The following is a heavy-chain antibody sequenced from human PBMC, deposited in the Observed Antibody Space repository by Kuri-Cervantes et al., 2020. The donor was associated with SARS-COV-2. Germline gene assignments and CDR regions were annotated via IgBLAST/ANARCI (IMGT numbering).Heavy chain of an antibody. CDR1: GGSISSSSYY. CDR3: ATSPGMWLGD. J-gene: IGHJ4*02. D-gene: IGHD6-19*01. V-gene: IGHV4-39*07. Sequence: GSLRLSCTVSGGSISSSSYYWGWIRQPPGKGLEWIGSIYYSGSTYYNPSLKSRVTISVDTPKNQFSLKLSSVTAADTAVYYCATSPGMWLGDWGQGTLVTVSS. CDR2: IYYSGST.